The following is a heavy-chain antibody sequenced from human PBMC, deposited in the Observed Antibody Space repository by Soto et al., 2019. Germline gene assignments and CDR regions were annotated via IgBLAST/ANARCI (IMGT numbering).Heavy chain of an antibody. J-gene: IGHJ4*02. Sequence: GXSVKVSCRASGYTFTSYYMHWVRQAPGQGLEWMGIINPSGGSTSYAQKFQGRVTMTRDKSTSTVYMELSSLRSEDTAVYYCARDYAFWSGYFYDYWGQGTLVTVPQ. CDR2: INPSGGST. CDR1: GYTFTSYY. D-gene: IGHD3-3*01. V-gene: IGHV1-46*01. CDR3: ARDYAFWSGYFYDY.